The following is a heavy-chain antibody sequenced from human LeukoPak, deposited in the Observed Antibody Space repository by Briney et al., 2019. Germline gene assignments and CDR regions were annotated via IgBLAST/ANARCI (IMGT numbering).Heavy chain of an antibody. CDR2: ISSSGSTI. V-gene: IGHV3-48*03. CDR3: ASSYYDILTGYYPY. CDR1: GFTFSSYE. Sequence: GGSLRLSCAASGFTFSSYEMNWVRQAPGKGLERVSYISSSGSTIYYADSVKGRFTISRDNAKNSLYLQMNSLRAEDTAVYYCASSYYDILTGYYPYWGQGTLVTVSS. D-gene: IGHD3-9*01. J-gene: IGHJ4*02.